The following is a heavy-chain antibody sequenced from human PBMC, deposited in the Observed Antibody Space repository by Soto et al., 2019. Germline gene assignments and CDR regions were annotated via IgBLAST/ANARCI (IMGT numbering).Heavy chain of an antibody. J-gene: IGHJ4*02. CDR1: GGSISSGAYY. CDR3: AASPNADFFDY. Sequence: QVQLQESGPGLVTPSQSLSLTCTVSGGSISSGAYYWRWIRHHPGRGLEWIGHISYRGNTDYNPSLESRVAISLDTPRNQFSLKLRSVSAADTAVYYCAASPNADFFDYWGQGALVTVSA. V-gene: IGHV4-31*03. CDR2: ISYRGNT.